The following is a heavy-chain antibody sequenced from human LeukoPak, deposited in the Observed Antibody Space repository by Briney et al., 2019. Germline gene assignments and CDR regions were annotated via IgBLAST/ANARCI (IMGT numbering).Heavy chain of an antibody. CDR1: GYTFTSYA. V-gene: IGHV7-4-1*02. J-gene: IGHJ3*02. CDR3: ARVPPLIAPAVANAFDI. Sequence: ASVKVSCKASGYTFTSYAMNWVRQAPGQGLEWMGWINTNTGNPTYAQGFTGRFVFSLDTSVSTAYLQISSLKAEDTAVYYCARVPPLIAPAVANAFDIWAQGTMVTVFS. D-gene: IGHD6-13*01. CDR2: INTNTGNP.